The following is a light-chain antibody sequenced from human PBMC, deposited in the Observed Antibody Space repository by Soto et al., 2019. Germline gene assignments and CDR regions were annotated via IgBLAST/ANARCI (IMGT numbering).Light chain of an antibody. CDR1: SSDVGSDNL. Sequence: QSALTQPACVSGSPGQSITISCTGTSSDVGSDNLVSWYQQHPGKAPKLMIYEGSKRPSGVSNRFSGSKSGNTASLTISGLQAEDEADYYCCSYAGSSTAIFGGGTK. CDR3: CSYAGSSTAI. V-gene: IGLV2-23*01. CDR2: EGS. J-gene: IGLJ2*01.